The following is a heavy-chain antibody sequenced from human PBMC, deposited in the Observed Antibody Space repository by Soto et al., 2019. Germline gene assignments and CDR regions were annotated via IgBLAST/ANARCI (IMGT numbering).Heavy chain of an antibody. CDR3: ARGSSSWYVSFDY. Sequence: LRLSCAASGFTFSSNWMHWVRQAPGKGLVWVSRINSDGSITSYADSVKGQFTISRDNAKNTLYLQMNSLRAEDTAVYYCARGSSSWYVSFDYWGQGILVTVSS. CDR1: GFTFSSNW. CDR2: INSDGSIT. V-gene: IGHV3-74*01. D-gene: IGHD6-13*01. J-gene: IGHJ4*02.